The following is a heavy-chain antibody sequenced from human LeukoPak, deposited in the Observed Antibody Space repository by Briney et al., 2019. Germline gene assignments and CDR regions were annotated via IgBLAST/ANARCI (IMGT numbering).Heavy chain of an antibody. CDR2: VYSGGST. CDR1: GFTFSSYA. CDR3: ARAVPGNYNGMDV. J-gene: IGHJ6*02. D-gene: IGHD2/OR15-2a*01. V-gene: IGHV3-53*01. Sequence: PGGSLRLSCAASGFTFSSYAMSWVRQAPGKGLEWVSVVYSGGSTYYADSVKGRFTISRDNSKNTQYLQMNSLRAEDTAVYYCARAVPGNYNGMDVWGQGTTVTVSS.